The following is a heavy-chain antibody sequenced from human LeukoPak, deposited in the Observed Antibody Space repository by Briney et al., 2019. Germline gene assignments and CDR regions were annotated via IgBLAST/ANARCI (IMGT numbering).Heavy chain of an antibody. J-gene: IGHJ4*02. Sequence: GRSLRLSCAASGFSFSTYSMNWVRQAPGKGLEWVSSISGSGSYIYYADSVKGRFTTSRDNAKNSLFLQMNSLRAEDTAIYYCASHFWSYYRLDYWGQGILVTVSS. D-gene: IGHD3-3*02. V-gene: IGHV3-21*01. CDR3: ASHFWSYYRLDY. CDR2: ISGSGSYI. CDR1: GFSFSTYS.